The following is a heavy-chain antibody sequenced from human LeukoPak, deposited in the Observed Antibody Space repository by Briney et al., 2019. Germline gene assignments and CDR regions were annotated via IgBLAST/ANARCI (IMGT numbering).Heavy chain of an antibody. V-gene: IGHV1-2*02. Sequence: ASVKVSCKASGYTFTGYYMHWVRQAPGQGLEWMGWINPNSGGTNYAQKFQGRVTMTRDTSISTAYMELNRLRSDDTAVYYCARGRYSSSWYLLYYWGQGTLVTVSS. CDR1: GYTFTGYY. CDR2: INPNSGGT. CDR3: ARGRYSSSWYLLYY. J-gene: IGHJ4*02. D-gene: IGHD6-13*01.